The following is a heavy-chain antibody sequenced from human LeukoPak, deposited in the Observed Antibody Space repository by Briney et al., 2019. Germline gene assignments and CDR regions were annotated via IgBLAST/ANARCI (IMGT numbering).Heavy chain of an antibody. J-gene: IGHJ5*02. CDR2: ISNNGGYT. D-gene: IGHD3-10*02. CDR3: ARENYVPDS. V-gene: IGHV3-23*01. CDR1: GFTFSSSA. Sequence: GGSLRLSCAASGFTFSSSAMSWVRQAPGKGLEWVSAISNNGGYTYYADSVQGRFTISRDNSKSTLCLQMNSLRAEDTAVYYCARENYVPDSWGQGTLVTASS.